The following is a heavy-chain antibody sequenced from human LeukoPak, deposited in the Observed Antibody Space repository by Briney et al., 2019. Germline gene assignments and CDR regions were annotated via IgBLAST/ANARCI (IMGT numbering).Heavy chain of an antibody. CDR3: ARGRAAAGPHYFDY. D-gene: IGHD6-25*01. CDR2: IYTSGST. V-gene: IGHV4-4*07. Sequence: PSETLSLTCTVSGDSISGYYWSWIRQPAGKGLEWIGRIYTSGSTNYNPSLKSRVTISVDTSKNQFSLKPSSVTAADTAVYYCARGRAAAGPHYFDYWGQGTLVTVSS. J-gene: IGHJ4*02. CDR1: GDSISGYY.